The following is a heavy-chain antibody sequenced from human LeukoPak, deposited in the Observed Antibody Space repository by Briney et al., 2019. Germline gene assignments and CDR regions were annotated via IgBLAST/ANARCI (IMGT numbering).Heavy chain of an antibody. CDR3: ARVTTGTVDY. J-gene: IGHJ4*02. CDR2: ISYSGST. Sequence: SETLSLTCTVSSDSNSSYYWGWIRQPPGKGLEWIGYISYSGSTNYIPSLKSRVTILVDTSKNQFFLKLSSVTAADTAVYYCARVTTGTVDYWGQGTLVTVSS. D-gene: IGHD1-1*01. CDR1: SDSNSSYY. V-gene: IGHV4-59*01.